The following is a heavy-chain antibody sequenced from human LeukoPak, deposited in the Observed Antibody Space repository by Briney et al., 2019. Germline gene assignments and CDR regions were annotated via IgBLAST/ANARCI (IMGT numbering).Heavy chain of an antibody. CDR3: AKFTGYSSGHPDY. Sequence: GGSLRLSCAASGFTFSSYAMSWVRQAPGKGLEWVSAISGSGGSTYYADSVRGRFTISRDNSKNTLYLQMNSLRAEDTAVYYCAKFTGYSSGHPDYWGQGTLVTVSS. D-gene: IGHD6-19*01. V-gene: IGHV3-23*01. CDR1: GFTFSSYA. J-gene: IGHJ4*02. CDR2: ISGSGGST.